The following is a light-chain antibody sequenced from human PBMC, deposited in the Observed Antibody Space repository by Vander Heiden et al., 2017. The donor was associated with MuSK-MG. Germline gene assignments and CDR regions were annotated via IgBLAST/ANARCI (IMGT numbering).Light chain of an antibody. Sequence: DIQMTQSPSSLSASVGDRVTITCRASQSISSYLNWYQQKPGKAPKLLIYAASSCLSGVPSRFSGSGSLTDFSLTISSLLPEHIATYYSRQCYTAPRTFGQWTKVELK. V-gene: IGKV1-39*01. CDR2: AAS. CDR3: RQCYTAPRT. CDR1: QSISSY. J-gene: IGKJ1*01.